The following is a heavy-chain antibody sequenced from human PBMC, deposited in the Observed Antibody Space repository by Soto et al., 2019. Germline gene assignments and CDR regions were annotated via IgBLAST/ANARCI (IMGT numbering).Heavy chain of an antibody. CDR2: INPSGGST. V-gene: IGHV1-46*03. CDR1: GYTFTSYY. Sequence: ASVKVSCKASGYTFTSYYMHWVRQAPGQGLEWMGIINPSGGSTSYAQKFQGRVTMTRDTSTSTVYMELSSLRSEDTAVYYCARDPTLITMVRGVRAPTNWFDPWGQGTLVTVSS. CDR3: ARDPTLITMVRGVRAPTNWFDP. J-gene: IGHJ5*02. D-gene: IGHD3-10*01.